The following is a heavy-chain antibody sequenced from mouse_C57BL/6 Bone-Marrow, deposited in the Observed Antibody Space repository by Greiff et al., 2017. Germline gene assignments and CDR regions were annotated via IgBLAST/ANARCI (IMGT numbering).Heavy chain of an antibody. CDR1: GYTFTSYW. Sequence: QVQLQQPGAELVRPGTSVKLSCKASGYTFTSYWMHWVKQRPGHGLEWIGVIDPSDSYTNYNQKFKGKATLTVDTSSSTAYMQLSSLTSEDSAVYYCARGDYYGSSYRYFDVWGTGTTVTGSS. CDR2: IDPSDSYT. V-gene: IGHV1-59*01. J-gene: IGHJ1*03. D-gene: IGHD1-1*01. CDR3: ARGDYYGSSYRYFDV.